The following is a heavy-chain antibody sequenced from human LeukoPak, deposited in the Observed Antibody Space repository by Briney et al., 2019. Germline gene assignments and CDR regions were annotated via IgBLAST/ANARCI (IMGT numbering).Heavy chain of an antibody. CDR3: ARDGAYYYDSSGYYPLNDY. J-gene: IGHJ4*02. Sequence: ASVKVSCKASGYTFTGYDINWMRQATGQGLEWMGWMNPDSGNTGYAQKFQGRVTMTRDTSISTAYMELSSLTSEDTAVYYCARDGAYYYDSSGYYPLNDYWGQGTLVTVSS. D-gene: IGHD3-22*01. V-gene: IGHV1-8*01. CDR2: MNPDSGNT. CDR1: GYTFTGYD.